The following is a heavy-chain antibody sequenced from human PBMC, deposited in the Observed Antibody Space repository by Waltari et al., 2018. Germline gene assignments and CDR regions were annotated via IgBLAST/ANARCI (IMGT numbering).Heavy chain of an antibody. CDR2: INHRGEIT. Sequence: EVQLVESGGALVQPGGSLRLSCVSSGFSFSTPAMVWARQAPGKGLEWVSAINHRGEITYYADSVKGRFTISRDNSRNTLNLQMDSLRVEDTAVYHCTKRYCDRDRCYGLDNWGQGTLVTVSS. CDR3: TKRYCDRDRCYGLDN. D-gene: IGHD2-15*01. V-gene: IGHV3-23*04. CDR1: GFSFSTPA. J-gene: IGHJ4*02.